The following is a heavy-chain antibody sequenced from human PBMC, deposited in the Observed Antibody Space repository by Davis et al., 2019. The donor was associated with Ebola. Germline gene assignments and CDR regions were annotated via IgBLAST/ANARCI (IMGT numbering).Heavy chain of an antibody. CDR2: ISGSGGST. V-gene: IGHV3-23*01. CDR1: GFTISRYW. D-gene: IGHD1-26*01. J-gene: IGHJ4*02. Sequence: GESLKISCAASGFTISRYWMYWVRQVTGKGLEWVSAISGSGGSTYYADSVKGRFTISRDNSKNTLYLQMNSLRAEDTAVYYCAKDLVGATTSGFDYWGQGTLVTVSS. CDR3: AKDLVGATTSGFDY.